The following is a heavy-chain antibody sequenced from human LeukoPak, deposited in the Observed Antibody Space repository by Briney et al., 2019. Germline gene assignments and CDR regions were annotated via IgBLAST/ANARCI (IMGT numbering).Heavy chain of an antibody. V-gene: IGHV1-24*01. Sequence: ASVKVSCKVSGYTLTELSMHWVRQAPGKGLEWMGGFDPEDGETIYAQKFQGRVTMTEDTSTDTAYMELSSLRSEDTAVYYCATLVLSYSSGWYGASDYWGREPWSPSPQ. D-gene: IGHD6-19*01. CDR1: GYTLTELS. CDR2: FDPEDGET. CDR3: ATLVLSYSSGWYGASDY. J-gene: IGHJ4*02.